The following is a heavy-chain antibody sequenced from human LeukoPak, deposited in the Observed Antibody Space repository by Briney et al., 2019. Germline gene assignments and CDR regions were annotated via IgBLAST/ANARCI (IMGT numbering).Heavy chain of an antibody. CDR3: ARGGRSGSYYSYDYYMDV. J-gene: IGHJ6*03. CDR2: IYYSGSS. CDR1: GGSISSSSYY. V-gene: IGHV4-30-4*07. Sequence: PSETLSLTCTVSGGSISSSSYYWSRNRPPPGKGLVWIGSIYYSGSSYSTPSLQSRVTISVDTSKNQFSLKLSSVTAADTAVYYCARGGRSGSYYSYDYYMDVWGKGTTVTVS. D-gene: IGHD1-26*01.